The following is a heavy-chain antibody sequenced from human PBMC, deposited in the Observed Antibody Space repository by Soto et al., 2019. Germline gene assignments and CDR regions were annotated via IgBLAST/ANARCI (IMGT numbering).Heavy chain of an antibody. CDR3: EGVFS. CDR1: GFTFTTYS. D-gene: IGHD2-8*01. V-gene: IGHV3-7*01. J-gene: IGHJ4*02. Sequence: GGSLRLSCAASGFTFTTYSMSWVRQAPGKGLEWVAKINQDGSERNYVDSVKGRYTISRDNARSSLYLQMNSLRAEDTAVYYCEGVFSWGQGTMVTVSS. CDR2: INQDGSER.